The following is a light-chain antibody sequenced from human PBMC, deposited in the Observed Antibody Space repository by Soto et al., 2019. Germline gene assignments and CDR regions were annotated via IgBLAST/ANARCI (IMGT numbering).Light chain of an antibody. J-gene: IGLJ1*01. CDR3: GSYTNSSTPYV. V-gene: IGLV2-14*01. CDR1: SSDVGGYKS. CDR2: EVS. Sequence: QSVLTQPASVSGSPGQSITITCSGTSSDVGGYKSVSWYQHHPGKAPKVMIFEVSNRPSGVSNRFSASKSGNTASLTISGLQAEDEADYYCGSYTNSSTPYVFGTGTKVTVL.